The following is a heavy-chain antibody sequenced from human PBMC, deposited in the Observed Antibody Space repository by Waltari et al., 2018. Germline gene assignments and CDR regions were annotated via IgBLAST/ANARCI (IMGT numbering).Heavy chain of an antibody. J-gene: IGHJ1*01. V-gene: IGHV3-53*01. D-gene: IGHD3-16*01. CDR3: ARGISYGGNPTGDAEYFQH. CDR2: IYSGGST. CDR1: GFTVSSNY. Sequence: EVQLVESGGGLIQPGGSLRLSCAASGFTVSSNYMSWVRQAPGKGLEWVSVIYSGGSTYYADSVKGRCTISRDNSKNTLYLQMNSLRAEDTAVYYCARGISYGGNPTGDAEYFQHWGQGTLVTVSS.